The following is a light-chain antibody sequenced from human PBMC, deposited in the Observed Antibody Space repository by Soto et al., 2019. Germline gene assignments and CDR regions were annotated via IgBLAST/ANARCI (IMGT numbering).Light chain of an antibody. Sequence: DIQMTQSPSSLSASVGDRVTITCRASQGISNYLAWYQQKPGKVPKLLIYAASTLQSGVPSRFSGSGSGTHFTLTTSSLKPEDVATYYCQKYNSAPLTFGGGTKGDIK. J-gene: IGKJ4*01. CDR1: QGISNY. CDR2: AAS. V-gene: IGKV1-27*01. CDR3: QKYNSAPLT.